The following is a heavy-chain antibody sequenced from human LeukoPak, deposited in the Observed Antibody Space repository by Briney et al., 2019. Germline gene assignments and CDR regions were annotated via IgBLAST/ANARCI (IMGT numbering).Heavy chain of an antibody. Sequence: PGGTLRLSCAASGFTFSSYGMSWVRQAPGKGLEWVSAISGSGGSTYYADSVKGRFTISRDNSKNTLYLQMNSLRVEDTAVYYCEGWYADEAFDIWGQGTMVTVSS. J-gene: IGHJ3*02. D-gene: IGHD6-19*01. CDR3: EGWYADEAFDI. V-gene: IGHV3-23*01. CDR1: GFTFSSYG. CDR2: ISGSGGST.